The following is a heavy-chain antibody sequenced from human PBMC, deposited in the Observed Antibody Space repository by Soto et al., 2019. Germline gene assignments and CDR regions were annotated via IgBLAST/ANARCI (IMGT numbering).Heavy chain of an antibody. Sequence: EVQLVESGGDLVQPGGSLRLSCAASGFTFSSCWMAWVRQSPGKGLEWVASMNQHGSDIQYVDSVRGRFTISRDNARNSLDLEMKNPRVDDTAIYHGATDNFCPAAFYRGHRNGAQGTLVTYSS. CDR3: ATDNFCPAAFYRGHRN. CDR2: MNQHGSDI. CDR1: GFTFSSCW. J-gene: IGHJ4*02. V-gene: IGHV3-7*01. D-gene: IGHD3-3*01.